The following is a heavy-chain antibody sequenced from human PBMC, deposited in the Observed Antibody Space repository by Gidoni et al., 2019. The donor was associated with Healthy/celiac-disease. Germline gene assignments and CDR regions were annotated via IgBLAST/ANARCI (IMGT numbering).Heavy chain of an antibody. Sequence: QVQLVESGGGVVQPGRSLRLSCAASGFPFCSYGLHWVRQAPAEGLEWGAVIWYYGSNKYYADSVKGRVTISRDKSKNTLYLQMNSLRAEDTAVYYCARDIQGPREELLGYWGQGTLVTVSS. CDR1: GFPFCSYG. CDR2: IWYYGSNK. V-gene: IGHV3-33*01. J-gene: IGHJ4*02. CDR3: ARDIQGPREELLGY. D-gene: IGHD1-7*01.